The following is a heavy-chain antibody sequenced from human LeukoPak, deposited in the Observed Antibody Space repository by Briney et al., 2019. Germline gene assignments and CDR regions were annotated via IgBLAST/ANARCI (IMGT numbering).Heavy chain of an antibody. CDR3: ARVRFGYGGFDP. Sequence: SETLSLTCTVSXGSIXXXXXXXXXXXXGXXXXWXGYIXYSGSTNYNPSLKSRVTISVDTSKNQFSLKLTSVTAADTAVYYCARVRFGYGGFDPWGQGTLVTVSS. CDR1: XGSIXXXX. D-gene: IGHD3-16*01. J-gene: IGHJ5*02. CDR2: IXYSGST. V-gene: IGHV4-59*01.